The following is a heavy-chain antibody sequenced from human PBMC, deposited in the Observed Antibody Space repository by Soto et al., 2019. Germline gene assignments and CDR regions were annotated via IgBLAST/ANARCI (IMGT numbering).Heavy chain of an antibody. CDR2: IGSVGGDT. D-gene: IGHD1-20*01. V-gene: IGHV3-23*01. Sequence: EVQLLESGGGLVQPGGSLRLSCAASGFTFYSYAMSWVRQAPGKGLEWVSTIGSVGGDTYYAVSVKGRFTISRDDSKNTLLLQMNSLRAEDTAVYYCVKDRMAYNSVWDPFDIWGQGTMVTVSS. CDR1: GFTFYSYA. CDR3: VKDRMAYNSVWDPFDI. J-gene: IGHJ3*02.